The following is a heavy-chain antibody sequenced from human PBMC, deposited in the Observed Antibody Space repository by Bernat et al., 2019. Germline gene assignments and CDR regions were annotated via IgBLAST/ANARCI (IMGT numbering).Heavy chain of an antibody. CDR3: VKVRASNYYSYYGMDV. CDR2: ITSSGGTK. V-gene: IGHV3-23*01. CDR1: GFTFTEFA. J-gene: IGHJ6*02. Sequence: EVQLLESGGGLVQPGESLRLSCAASGFTFTEFAMTWVRQAPGKGLEWVSSITSSGGTKYYADSMKGRFTISRDNSKNTVFLQMNGLSAEDTAVYYCVKVRASNYYSYYGMDVWGQGTTVIVS. D-gene: IGHD3-10*01.